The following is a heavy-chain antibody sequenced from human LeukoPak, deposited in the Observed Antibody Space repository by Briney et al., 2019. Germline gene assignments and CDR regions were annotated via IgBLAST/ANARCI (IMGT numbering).Heavy chain of an antibody. CDR2: IDPSDSYT. D-gene: IGHD6-13*01. CDR1: GYSFASYW. J-gene: IGHJ4*02. Sequence: GESLKISCKGSGYSFASYWIGWVRQMPGKGLEWMGRIDPSDSYTNYSPSFQGHVTISADKSISTAYLQWSSLKASDTAMYYCARHEIAARPDYWGQGTLVTVSS. CDR3: ARHEIAARPDY. V-gene: IGHV5-10-1*01.